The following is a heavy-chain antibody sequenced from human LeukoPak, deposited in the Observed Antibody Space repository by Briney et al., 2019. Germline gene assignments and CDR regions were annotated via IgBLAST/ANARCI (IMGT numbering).Heavy chain of an antibody. CDR3: ARELLWLGELLYVAFDI. D-gene: IGHD3-10*01. CDR1: GGSISSYY. CDR2: IYTSGST. V-gene: IGHV4-4*07. J-gene: IGHJ3*02. Sequence: SETLSLTCTVSGGSISSYYWSWIRQPAGKGLEWIGRIYTSGSTNYNPSLKSRVTMSVDTSKNQFSLKLSSVTAADTAVYYCARELLWLGELLYVAFDIWGQGTMVTVSS.